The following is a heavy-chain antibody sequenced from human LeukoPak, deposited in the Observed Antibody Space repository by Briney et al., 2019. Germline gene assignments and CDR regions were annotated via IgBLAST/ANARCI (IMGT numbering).Heavy chain of an antibody. Sequence: SETLSLTCAVYGGSFSGYYWSWIRQPPGKGLEWIGEINHSGSTNYNPSLKSRVTISVDTSKNQFSLKLSSVTAADTAAYYCARKLGYYSGGSCRTFDYWGQGTLVTVSS. CDR1: GGSFSGYY. CDR2: INHSGST. CDR3: ARKLGYYSGGSCRTFDY. D-gene: IGHD2-15*01. V-gene: IGHV4-34*01. J-gene: IGHJ4*02.